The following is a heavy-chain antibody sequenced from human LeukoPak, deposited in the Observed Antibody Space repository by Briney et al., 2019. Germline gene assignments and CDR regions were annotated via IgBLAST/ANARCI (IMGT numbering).Heavy chain of an antibody. J-gene: IGHJ4*02. CDR3: ARYYDSSGYWSTPHFDY. D-gene: IGHD3-22*01. CDR1: GDSVSGIGFY. Sequence: PSETLSLTCTVSGDSVSGIGFYWSWIQQPPGKGLQYIGYIQYSGSTNYNPSLKSRVTISVDTSKNQFSLKLSSVTAADTAVYYCARYYDSSGYWSTPHFDYWGQGTLVTDSS. V-gene: IGHV4-61*08. CDR2: IQYSGST.